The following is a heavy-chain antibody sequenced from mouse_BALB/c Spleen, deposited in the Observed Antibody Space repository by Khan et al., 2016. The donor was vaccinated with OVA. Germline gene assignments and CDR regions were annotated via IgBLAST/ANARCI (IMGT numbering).Heavy chain of an antibody. Sequence: DLVKPGASVKLSCKASGYTFTSYWINWIKQRPGQGLERIGQISPGSGRAYYNELFKGKAILTVDTSSNTADIKLSSLSSEDSAVYFCARSNCYCRILYSILYWGRGTSVTVSA. D-gene: IGHD1-1*01. V-gene: IGHV1S41*01. CDR2: ISPGSGRA. CDR1: GYTFTSYW. J-gene: IGHJ4*01. CDR3: ARSNCYCRILYSILY.